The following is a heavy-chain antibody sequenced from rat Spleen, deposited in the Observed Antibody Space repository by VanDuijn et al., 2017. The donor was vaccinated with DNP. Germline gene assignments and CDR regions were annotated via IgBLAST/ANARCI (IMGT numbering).Heavy chain of an antibody. Sequence: EVQLVESGGGLVQPGRSLKLSCAASGFTFSNYDMAWVRQAPTKGLEWVASISPSGGNAYYRDSVKGRFTISRDNAKSTLYLQMDNLRSEDTATFYCTTHIIGTTDYWGQGVMVTVSS. V-gene: IGHV5S23*01. CDR3: TTHIIGTTDY. CDR2: ISPSGGNA. J-gene: IGHJ2*01. D-gene: IGHD1-5*01. CDR1: GFTFSNYD.